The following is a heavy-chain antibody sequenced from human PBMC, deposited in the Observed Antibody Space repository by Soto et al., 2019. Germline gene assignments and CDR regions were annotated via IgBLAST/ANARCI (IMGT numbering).Heavy chain of an antibody. V-gene: IGHV4-59*01. CDR1: GGSISSYY. Sequence: QVQLQESGPGLVKPSETLSLTCTVSGGSISSYYWSWIRQPPGKGLEWIGYIYYSGSTNYNPSLKSRVTIXXDXSXNQFSLKLSSVTAADTAVYYCARDFRAAAGPGWFDPWGQGTLVTVSS. D-gene: IGHD6-13*01. J-gene: IGHJ5*02. CDR2: IYYSGST. CDR3: ARDFRAAAGPGWFDP.